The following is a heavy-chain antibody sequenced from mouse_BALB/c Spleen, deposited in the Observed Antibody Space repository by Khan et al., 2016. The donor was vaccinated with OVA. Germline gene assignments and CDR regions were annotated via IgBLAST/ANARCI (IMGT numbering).Heavy chain of an antibody. CDR1: GYIFTSYW. J-gene: IGHJ2*01. CDR2: IYPGTDNT. Sequence: QMQLEESGAELVRPGASVKLSCKTSGYIFTSYWIHWVKQRSGQGLEWIARIYPGTDNTYYNEKFKDEATLTADKSSSTAYMQLSSLKSEDSDVYVCAREEALYHFDHWGQGTTLTVSS. V-gene: IGHV1-76*01. CDR3: AREEALYHFDH. D-gene: IGHD3-2*02.